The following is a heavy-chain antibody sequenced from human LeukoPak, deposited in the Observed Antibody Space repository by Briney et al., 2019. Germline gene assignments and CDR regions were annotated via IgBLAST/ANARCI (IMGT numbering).Heavy chain of an antibody. CDR1: GFTFSSYW. J-gene: IGHJ4*02. Sequence: GGSLRLSCAASGFTFSSYWMHWVRQAPGKGLVWVSRINSDGSSITYADSVKGRFTISRDNAKNTLYLQMNSLRAEDTAVYYCAREGRVSGYDFDCWGQGTLVTVSS. V-gene: IGHV3-74*03. D-gene: IGHD5-12*01. CDR3: AREGRVSGYDFDC. CDR2: INSDGSSI.